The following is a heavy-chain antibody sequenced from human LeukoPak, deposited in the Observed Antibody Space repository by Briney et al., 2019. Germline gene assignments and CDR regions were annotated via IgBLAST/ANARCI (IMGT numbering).Heavy chain of an antibody. CDR1: GYSISSGYY. CDR2: IYHSGST. Sequence: PSETLSLTYTVSGYSISSGYYWGWIRQPPGKGLEWIGSIYHSGSTYYNPSLKSRVTISVDTSKNQFSLKLSSVTAADTAVYYCARDMGIVGLPTSYYYYYYMDVWGKGTTVTVSS. D-gene: IGHD7-27*01. V-gene: IGHV4-38-2*02. J-gene: IGHJ6*03. CDR3: ARDMGIVGLPTSYYYYYYMDV.